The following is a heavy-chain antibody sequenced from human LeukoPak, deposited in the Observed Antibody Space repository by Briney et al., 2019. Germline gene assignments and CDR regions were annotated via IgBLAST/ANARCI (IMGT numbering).Heavy chain of an antibody. D-gene: IGHD2-8*01. CDR3: LGYCINGVCYTPSYYYYGMDV. CDR2: ISYDGSNK. CDR1: VFTFSIYA. J-gene: IGHJ6*02. V-gene: IGHV3-30-3*01. Sequence: GGSLRLSCAAPVFTFSIYAMHWGRQALGKGLWWGAVISYDGSNKYYADSVKGRFTIYRDNSKNTLYLQMNSLRAEDTAVYYCLGYCINGVCYTPSYYYYGMDVWGQGTTVTVSS.